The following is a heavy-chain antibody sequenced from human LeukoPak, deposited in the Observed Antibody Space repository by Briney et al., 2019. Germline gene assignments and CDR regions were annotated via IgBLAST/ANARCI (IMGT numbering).Heavy chain of an antibody. J-gene: IGHJ4*02. CDR3: ARRLTTGGFFDY. Sequence: PGGSLRLSCAASGFTFSDYYMSWIRQAPGKGLEGVSYISSSSSYTNYADSVKGRFTISRDNAKNSLYLQMNSLRAEDTAVYYCARRLTTGGFFDYWGQGTLVTVSS. CDR2: ISSSSSYT. V-gene: IGHV3-11*06. CDR1: GFTFSDYY. D-gene: IGHD4-11*01.